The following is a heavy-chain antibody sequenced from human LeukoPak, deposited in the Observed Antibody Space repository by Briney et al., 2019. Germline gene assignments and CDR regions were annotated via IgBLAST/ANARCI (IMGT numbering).Heavy chain of an antibody. V-gene: IGHV4-61*02. J-gene: IGHJ3*02. CDR3: ARGYYYGSGSYYLDAFDI. D-gene: IGHD3-10*01. CDR2: MYTSGNT. Sequence: SETLSLTCTVSGGSISSGGYYWSWIRQPAGKGLEWIGRMYTSGNTNYNPSLKSRATISVDTSKNQFSLKLSSVTAADTALYYCARGYYYGSGSYYLDAFDIWGQGTMVTVSS. CDR1: GGSISSGGYY.